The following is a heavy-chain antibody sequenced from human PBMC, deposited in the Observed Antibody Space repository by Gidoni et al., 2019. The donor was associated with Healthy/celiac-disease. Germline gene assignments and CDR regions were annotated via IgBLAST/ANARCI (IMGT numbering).Heavy chain of an antibody. CDR2: ISVSGGST. CDR1: GFTFGSYA. J-gene: IGHJ4*02. V-gene: IGHV3-23*01. Sequence: EVQLLESGGGLVQPGGSLRLSCAAAGFTFGSYARSWVRQAPGKGLEWCSAISVSGGSTYYADSVKGRFTISRDNSKNTLYLQMNSLRAEDTAVYYCAKDAVTTPYYFDYWGQGTLVTVSS. CDR3: AKDAVTTPYYFDY. D-gene: IGHD4-4*01.